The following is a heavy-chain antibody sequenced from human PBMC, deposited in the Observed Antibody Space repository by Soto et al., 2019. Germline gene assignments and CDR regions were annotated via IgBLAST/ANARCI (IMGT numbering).Heavy chain of an antibody. D-gene: IGHD2-2*01. J-gene: IGHJ4*02. Sequence: SETLSLTCTVSGGSISGGGSYWVWIRHPPGKGLEWIGYIYYSGNTYFNPSLKSRVTLSVDTSKNQFSLNLSSVTAADTAVYYCVRYCSTTKCPFDYWGQGTLVTVSS. V-gene: IGHV4-30-4*01. CDR1: GGSISGGGSY. CDR2: IYYSGNT. CDR3: VRYCSTTKCPFDY.